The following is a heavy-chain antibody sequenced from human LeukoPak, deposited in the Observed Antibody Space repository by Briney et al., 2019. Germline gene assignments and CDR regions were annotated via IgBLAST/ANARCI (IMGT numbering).Heavy chain of an antibody. CDR3: ARHEVGYSSSWYMDY. CDR2: IYPGDSDT. CDR1: GYSFTSYW. J-gene: IGHJ4*02. Sequence: AGESLKISCKGSGYSFTSYWIGWVRQMPGKGLEWMGIIYPGDSDTRYSPSFQGQVTNSADKSISTAYLQWSSLKASDTAMYYCARHEVGYSSSWYMDYWGQGTLVTVSS. V-gene: IGHV5-51*01. D-gene: IGHD6-13*01.